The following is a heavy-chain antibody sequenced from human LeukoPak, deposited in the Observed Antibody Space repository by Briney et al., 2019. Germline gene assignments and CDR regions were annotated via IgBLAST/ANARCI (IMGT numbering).Heavy chain of an antibody. J-gene: IGHJ4*02. V-gene: IGHV1-2*02. Sequence: ASVKVSCKAYGYTFTGYYMHWVRQAPGQGLEWMGWINPNSGGTNYAQKFQGRVTITSDTSISTAYMELSRLRSDDTAVYYCARVYIEYSSSSYDYWGQGTLVTVSS. CDR1: GYTFTGYY. CDR3: ARVYIEYSSSSYDY. D-gene: IGHD6-6*01. CDR2: INPNSGGT.